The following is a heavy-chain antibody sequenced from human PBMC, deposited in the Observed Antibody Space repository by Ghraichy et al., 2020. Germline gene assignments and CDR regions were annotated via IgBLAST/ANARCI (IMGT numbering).Heavy chain of an antibody. CDR1: GFTFSSYW. V-gene: IGHV3-7*03. Sequence: GESLNISCAASGFTFSSYWMSWVRQAPGKGLEWVANIKQDGSEKYYVDSVMGRFTISRDNAKNSLYLQMNSLRAEDTAVYYCARVKSAWYGMDVWGRGTTVTVSS. CDR2: IKQDGSEK. J-gene: IGHJ6*02. CDR3: ARVKSAWYGMDV. D-gene: IGHD2/OR15-2a*01.